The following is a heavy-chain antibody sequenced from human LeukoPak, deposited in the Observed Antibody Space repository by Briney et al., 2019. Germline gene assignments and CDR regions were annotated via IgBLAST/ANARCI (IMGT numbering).Heavy chain of an antibody. CDR3: ARLRLLTGMSFDY. CDR2: INPKSGDT. J-gene: IGHJ4*02. V-gene: IGHV1-2*02. CDR1: GYRFSDYY. Sequence: ASVKVSCKASGYRFSDYYMHWVRQAPGQGLEWMGWINPKSGDTDYAQRFRGRVTMTRDTSISTAYMELSRVRSDDTAVYYCARLRLLTGMSFDYWGQRTLVTVSS. D-gene: IGHD7-27*01.